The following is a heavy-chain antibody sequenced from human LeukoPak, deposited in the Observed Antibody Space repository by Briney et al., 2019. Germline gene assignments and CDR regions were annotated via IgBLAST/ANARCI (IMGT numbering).Heavy chain of an antibody. V-gene: IGHV4-39*01. Sequence: SETLSLTCTVSGGSISSSSYYWGWIRQPPGKGLEWIGSIYYSGSTYYNPSLKSRVTISVDTSKNQFSLKLGSVTAADTAVYYCARTYSSSWYADYFDYWGQGTLVTVSS. CDR2: IYYSGST. CDR3: ARTYSSSWYADYFDY. D-gene: IGHD6-13*01. J-gene: IGHJ4*02. CDR1: GGSISSSSYY.